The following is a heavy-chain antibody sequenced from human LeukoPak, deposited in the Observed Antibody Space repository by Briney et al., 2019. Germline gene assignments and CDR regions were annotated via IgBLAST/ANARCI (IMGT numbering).Heavy chain of an antibody. CDR3: ARATWYYGMDV. V-gene: IGHV4-30-2*01. Sequence: PSETLSLTCAVSGGSISSGGYSWSWIRQPPGKGLEWIGYIYHSGSTYYNPSLKSRVTISVDRSKNQFSLKLSSVTAADTAVYYCARATWYYGMDVWGQGTTVTVSS. J-gene: IGHJ6*02. CDR1: GGSISSGGYS. CDR2: IYHSGST.